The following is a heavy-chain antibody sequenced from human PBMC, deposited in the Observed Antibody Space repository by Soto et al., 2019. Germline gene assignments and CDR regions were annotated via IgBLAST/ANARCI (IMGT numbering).Heavy chain of an antibody. CDR2: IYYTGST. V-gene: IGHV4-61*01. J-gene: IGHJ4*02. D-gene: IGHD3-10*01. Sequence: QVQLQESGPGLVKPSETLSLTCTVSGDSVSGSYYWSWIRQPPGKGLEYIGYIYYTGSTNYNPSLKSRVTISLDTSKNQFSLKLISVTAADTAVYYCVRVLGPRGPLAPTTYDYWGQGTLVTVSS. CDR1: GDSVSGSYY. CDR3: VRVLGPRGPLAPTTYDY.